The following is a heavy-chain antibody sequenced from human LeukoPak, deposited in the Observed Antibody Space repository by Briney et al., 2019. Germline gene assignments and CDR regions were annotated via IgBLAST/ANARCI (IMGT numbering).Heavy chain of an antibody. J-gene: IGHJ3*02. D-gene: IGHD3-9*01. V-gene: IGHV1-8*01. CDR3: ARDGDVLRYFDWSRGAFDI. CDR1: GYTFTSYD. Sequence: ASVKVSCKASGYTFTSYDINWVRQATGQGLEWMGWMNPNSGNTGYAQKFQGRVTMTRNTSISTAYMELSSLRSEDTAVYYCARDGDVLRYFDWSRGAFDIWGQGTMVTVSS. CDR2: MNPNSGNT.